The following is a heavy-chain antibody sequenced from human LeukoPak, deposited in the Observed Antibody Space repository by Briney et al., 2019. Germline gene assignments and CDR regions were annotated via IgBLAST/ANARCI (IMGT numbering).Heavy chain of an antibody. CDR1: GGSISSYY. J-gene: IGHJ3*02. V-gene: IGHV4-4*07. CDR3: ARGGVYSSGWRFDAFDI. D-gene: IGHD6-19*01. CDR2: IYTSGST. Sequence: SETLSLTCIVSGGSISSYYWNWIRQPAGKGLEWIGRIYTSGSTNYNPSLKSRVTMSVDTSKNQFSLKLSSVTAADTAVYYCARGGVYSSGWRFDAFDIWGQGTMVTVSS.